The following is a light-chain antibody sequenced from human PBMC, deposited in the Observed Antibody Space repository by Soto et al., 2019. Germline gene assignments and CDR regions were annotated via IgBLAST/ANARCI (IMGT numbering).Light chain of an antibody. J-gene: IGKJ1*01. CDR3: QQCGSLPGT. Sequence: EVVLTQSPGTLSLSPGERATLSCRASQSLSGTYLHWYQQKPGQAPRLLIFGTSSRATGIPDRFFGGGSGTDFTLTISRLEPEDSAVYYCQQCGSLPGTFGQGTKVEI. V-gene: IGKV3-20*01. CDR1: QSLSGTY. CDR2: GTS.